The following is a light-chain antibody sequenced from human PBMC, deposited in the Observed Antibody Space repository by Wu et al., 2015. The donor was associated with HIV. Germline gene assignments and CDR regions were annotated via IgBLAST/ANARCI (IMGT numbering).Light chain of an antibody. CDR2: GSS. CDR1: QSISSNY. J-gene: IGKJ2*01. V-gene: IGKV3-20*01. CDR3: QQYGTSPYN. Sequence: EILMTQSPGTLSLSPGERATLSCRTSQSISSNYLAWYQQKAGQAPRLLIFGSSSRASDIPDRFSGSGSGTDFTLTISRLELEDFAVYFCQQYGTSPYNFGQGTK.